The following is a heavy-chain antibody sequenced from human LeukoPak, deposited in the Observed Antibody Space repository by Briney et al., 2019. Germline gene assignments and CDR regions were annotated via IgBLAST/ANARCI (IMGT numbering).Heavy chain of an antibody. CDR2: SYHSGST. CDR3: ARAGSGWFPSYFVY. CDR1: GYSIGSGYY. V-gene: IGHV4-38-2*02. D-gene: IGHD6-19*01. J-gene: IGHJ4*02. Sequence: PSETLSLTCTVSGYSIGSGYYWGWIRQPPGKGLEWSGSSYHSGSTYYNPSLKSRVTISLDTSKNQFSLQLSSVTAAATAVYYCARAGSGWFPSYFVYWGQGTLVTVSS.